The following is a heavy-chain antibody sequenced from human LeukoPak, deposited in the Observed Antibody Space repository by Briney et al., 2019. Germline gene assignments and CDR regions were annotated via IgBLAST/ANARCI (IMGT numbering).Heavy chain of an antibody. CDR1: GYSISSGDY. CDR3: ARGGYYYYMDV. Sequence: SETLSLTCAVSGYSISSGDYWAWIRQPPGKGLEWIGSIYHSGSTYYSPSLKSRVTISVDTSKNQFSLKLSSVTAADTAVYYCARGGYYYYMDVWGKGTTVTVSS. CDR2: IYHSGST. V-gene: IGHV4-38-2*01. J-gene: IGHJ6*03. D-gene: IGHD3-16*01.